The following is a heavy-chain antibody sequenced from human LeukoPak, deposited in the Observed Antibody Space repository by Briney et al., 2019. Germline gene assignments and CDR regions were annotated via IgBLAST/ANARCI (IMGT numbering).Heavy chain of an antibody. CDR3: ARGYSGSYRGGY. D-gene: IGHD1-26*01. V-gene: IGHV3-21*01. CDR2: ISSSSSYI. Sequence: GGSLRLSCAASGFTFSSYSMNWVRQAPGRGLEWVSSISSSSSYIYYADSVKGRFTISRDNAKNSLYLQMNSLRAEDTAVYYCARGYSGSYRGGYWGQGTLVTVSS. J-gene: IGHJ4*02. CDR1: GFTFSSYS.